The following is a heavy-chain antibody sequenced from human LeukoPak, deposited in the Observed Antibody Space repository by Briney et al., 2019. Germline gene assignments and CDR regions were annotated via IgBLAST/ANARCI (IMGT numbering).Heavy chain of an antibody. V-gene: IGHV3-23*01. Sequence: PGGSLRLSCAASGFTFSSYAMSWVRQAPGKGLEWVSAISGSGGSTYDADSVKGRFTISRDNSKNTLYLQMNSLRAEDTAVYYCARARGSKKGCYFDYWGQGTLVTVSS. CDR2: ISGSGGST. CDR3: ARARGSKKGCYFDY. CDR1: GFTFSSYA. J-gene: IGHJ4*02. D-gene: IGHD3-10*01.